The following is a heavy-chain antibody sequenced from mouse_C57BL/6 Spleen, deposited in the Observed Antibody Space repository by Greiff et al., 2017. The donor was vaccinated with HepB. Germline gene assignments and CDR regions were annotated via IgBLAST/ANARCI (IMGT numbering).Heavy chain of an antibody. CDR3: ARNLAYYGSSYWYFDV. V-gene: IGHV2-2*01. D-gene: IGHD1-1*01. Sequence: QVHVKQSGPGLVQPSQSLSITCTVSGFSLTSYGVHWVRQSPGKGLEWLGVIWSGGSTDYNAAFISRLSISKDNSKSQVFFKMNSLQADDTAIYYCARNLAYYGSSYWYFDVWGTGTTVTVSS. CDR1: GFSLTSYG. J-gene: IGHJ1*03. CDR2: IWSGGST.